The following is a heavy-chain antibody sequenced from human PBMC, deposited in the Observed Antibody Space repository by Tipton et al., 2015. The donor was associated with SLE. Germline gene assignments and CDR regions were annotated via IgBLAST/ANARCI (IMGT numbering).Heavy chain of an antibody. CDR3: ARVVGSYYGMDV. Sequence: SLRLSCAASGFTFSTYDMHWVRQAPDKGLEWVALISYDGSNKYYGDSVKGRFTISRDNSKNTLYLQMNSLRAEDTAVYYCARVVGSYYGMDVWGQGTTVTVSS. CDR1: GFTFSTYD. J-gene: IGHJ6*02. V-gene: IGHV3-33*05. CDR2: ISYDGSNK. D-gene: IGHD3-10*01.